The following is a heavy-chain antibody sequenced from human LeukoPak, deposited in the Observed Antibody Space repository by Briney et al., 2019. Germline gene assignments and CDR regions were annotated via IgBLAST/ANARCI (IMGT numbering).Heavy chain of an antibody. J-gene: IGHJ1*01. D-gene: IGHD5-18*01. CDR3: ARTRGGYSYGYPGYFQH. Sequence: GASVKVSCKASGYTFTGYYMHWGRQAPGQGLEWMGWINPNSGGTNYAQKFQGRVTMTRDTSITTAYMELSRLTSDDTAVYYCARTRGGYSYGYPGYFQHWGQGTLVTVSS. V-gene: IGHV1-2*02. CDR2: INPNSGGT. CDR1: GYTFTGYY.